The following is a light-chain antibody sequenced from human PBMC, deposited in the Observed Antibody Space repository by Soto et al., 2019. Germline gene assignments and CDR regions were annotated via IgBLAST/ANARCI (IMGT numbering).Light chain of an antibody. CDR2: AAS. CDR1: QSISSY. Sequence: DIQMTQSPSSLSASVGDIVTITFRASQSISSYLNWYQQKPGKAPKLLIYAASTLQSGVPSRFSGSGSGTDFTLTISSLQAEDFATYYCQQLSTYPSTFGGGTKVDIK. V-gene: IGKV1-39*01. J-gene: IGKJ4*01. CDR3: QQLSTYPST.